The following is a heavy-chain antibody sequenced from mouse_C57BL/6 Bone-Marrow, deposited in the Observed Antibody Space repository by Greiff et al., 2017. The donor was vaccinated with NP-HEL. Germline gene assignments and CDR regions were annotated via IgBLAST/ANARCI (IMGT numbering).Heavy chain of an antibody. CDR3: ARVDYDGYFGGFAY. CDR2: IDPSDSYT. V-gene: IGHV1-69*01. J-gene: IGHJ3*01. D-gene: IGHD2-3*01. CDR1: GYTFTSYW. Sequence: QVQLQQPGAELVMPGASVKLSCKASGYTFTSYWMHWVKQRPGQGLEWIGEIDPSDSYTNYNQKFKGQSTLTVDKSSSTAYMQLSSLTSEDSAVYYCARVDYDGYFGGFAYWGQGTLVTVSA.